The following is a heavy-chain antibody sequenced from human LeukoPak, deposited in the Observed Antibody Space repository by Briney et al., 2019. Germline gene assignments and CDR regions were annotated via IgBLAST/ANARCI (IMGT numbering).Heavy chain of an antibody. CDR2: ISSSSSYI. V-gene: IGHV3-21*01. D-gene: IGHD3-10*01. CDR1: GFTFSSYS. J-gene: IGHJ4*02. Sequence: GGSLRLSCAASGFTFSSYSMNWVRQAPGKGLEWVSSISSSSSYIYYADSVKGRFTISRDNAKNSLYLRMNSLRAEDTAVYYCARDPDYYGSGSYYNVFDYWGQGTLVTVSS. CDR3: ARDPDYYGSGSYYNVFDY.